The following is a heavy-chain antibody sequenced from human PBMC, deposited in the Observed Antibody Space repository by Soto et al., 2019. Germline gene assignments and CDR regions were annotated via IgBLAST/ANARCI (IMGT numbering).Heavy chain of an antibody. Sequence: QLQLQESGPGLVKSSETLSLTCTVSGASINSTSFYWGWIRQPPGKGLEWIGGIFHSGRTHYNPSLKSRVTLSVDTSRSQVSLEVGSVTAADTAVYYCVRQASKVWGAYPQATNFWGQGTLVTVSS. CDR1: GASINSTSFY. CDR2: IFHSGRT. CDR3: VRQASKVWGAYPQATNF. V-gene: IGHV4-39*01. J-gene: IGHJ4*02. D-gene: IGHD3-16*02.